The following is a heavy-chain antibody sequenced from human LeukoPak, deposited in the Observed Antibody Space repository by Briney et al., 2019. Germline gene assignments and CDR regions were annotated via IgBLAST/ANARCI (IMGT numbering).Heavy chain of an antibody. CDR3: ARVPHCSSTSCYPFDY. V-gene: IGHV3-30-3*01. J-gene: IGHJ4*02. CDR1: GFTFSSYA. CDR2: ISYDGSNK. D-gene: IGHD2-2*01. Sequence: GGSLRLSCAASGFTFSSYAMHWVRQAPGKGLEWVAVISYDGSNKYYADSVKGRFTISRDNSKNTLYLQMNSLRAEDTAVYYCARVPHCSSTSCYPFDYWGQGTLVTVSS.